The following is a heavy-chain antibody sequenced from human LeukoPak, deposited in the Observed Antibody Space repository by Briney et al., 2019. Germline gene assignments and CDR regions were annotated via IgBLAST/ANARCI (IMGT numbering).Heavy chain of an antibody. CDR1: GYTFTIYA. D-gene: IGHD2-2*02. V-gene: IGHV7-4-1*02. Sequence: ASVKVSCKASGYTFTIYAMNWVRQAPGQGLEWMGWINTNTGNPTYAQGFTGRFVLSLDTSVSTAYLQISSLKAEDTAVYYCARSLGYCSGTSCYKGGYYYYYGMDVWGQGTTVTVSS. CDR2: INTNTGNP. CDR3: ARSLGYCSGTSCYKGGYYYYYGMDV. J-gene: IGHJ6*02.